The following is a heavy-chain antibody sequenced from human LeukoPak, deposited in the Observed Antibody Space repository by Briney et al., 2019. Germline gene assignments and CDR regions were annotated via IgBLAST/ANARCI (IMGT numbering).Heavy chain of an antibody. CDR2: ISGNGNKT. CDR3: AKLPVTYDFWSGHYAFDT. Sequence: GGSLRLSCAASGFTFRSFALNWVRQSPGKGLEWVSLISGNGNKTYYANSVKGRFTITRDNSKNIMYLEMNSLGADDTAVYYCAKLPVTYDFWSGHYAFDTWGQGTPLTVSS. J-gene: IGHJ4*02. V-gene: IGHV3-23*01. CDR1: GFTFRSFA. D-gene: IGHD3-3*01.